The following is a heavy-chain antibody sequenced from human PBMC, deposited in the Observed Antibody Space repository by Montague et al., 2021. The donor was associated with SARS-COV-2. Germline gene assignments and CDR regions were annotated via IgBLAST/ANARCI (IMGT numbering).Heavy chain of an antibody. CDR3: VRVFDNRVMDY. D-gene: IGHD3-9*01. V-gene: IGHV4-38-2*02. CDR1: CYSISSGYY. CDR2: ISYIGKT. Sequence: SETLSLTCSVSCYSISSGYYWGWIRQPPGKGLEWVGCISYIGKTYYSTSLTSRLTISLDSSKNQFSLQARSATAADTAVYYCVRVFDNRVMDYWGQGTLVTVSS. J-gene: IGHJ4*02.